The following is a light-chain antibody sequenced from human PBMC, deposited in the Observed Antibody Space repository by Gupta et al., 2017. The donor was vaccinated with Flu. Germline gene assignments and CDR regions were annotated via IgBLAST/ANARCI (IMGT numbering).Light chain of an antibody. CDR3: SSFAGGYSWV. CDR1: SSDVGGYNF. J-gene: IGLJ3*02. V-gene: IGLV2-11*01. Sequence: QSALTQPRSVSGSPGQSVTISCTGTSSDVGGYNFVSWYQQHPGKGPKLMIYDVVKRPSGVPDRFSGSKSGNTASLTISGLQSEDEADYYCSSFAGGYSWVFGGGTKVTVL. CDR2: DVV.